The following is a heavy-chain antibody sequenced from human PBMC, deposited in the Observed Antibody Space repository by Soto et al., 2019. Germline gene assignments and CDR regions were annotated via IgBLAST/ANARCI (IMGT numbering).Heavy chain of an antibody. D-gene: IGHD6-6*01. CDR1: GGTFSSYA. V-gene: IGHV1-69*13. Sequence: ASVKVSCKASGGTFSSYAISWVRQAPGQGLEWMGGIIPIFGTANYAQKSQGRVTITADESTSTAYMELSSLRSEDTAVYYCARALIAARPDYYYYGMDVWGQGTTVTVSS. CDR2: IIPIFGTA. CDR3: ARALIAARPDYYYYGMDV. J-gene: IGHJ6*02.